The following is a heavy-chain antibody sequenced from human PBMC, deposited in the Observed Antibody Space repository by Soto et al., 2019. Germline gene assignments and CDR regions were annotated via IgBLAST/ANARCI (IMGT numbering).Heavy chain of an antibody. CDR2: MNPNSGGT. D-gene: IGHD1-7*01. V-gene: IGHV1-2*04. Sequence: ASVKVSCKASGYTFTSYDINWVRQATGQGLEWMGWMNPNSGGTNYAQKFQGWVTMTRDTSISTAYMELSRLRSDDTAVYYCAREAVSITGTYDYWGQGTLVTVSS. CDR3: AREAVSITGTYDY. CDR1: GYTFTSYD. J-gene: IGHJ4*02.